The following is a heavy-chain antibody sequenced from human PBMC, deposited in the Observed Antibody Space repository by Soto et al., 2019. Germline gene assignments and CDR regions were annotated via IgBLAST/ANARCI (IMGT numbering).Heavy chain of an antibody. J-gene: IGHJ4*02. D-gene: IGHD1-1*01. CDR2: IYHTGST. CDR1: GGSISTVGHY. V-gene: IGHV4-31*03. Sequence: SETLSLTCSVSGGSISTVGHYWTWIRQPPGKGLEWIGSIYHTGSTYYSKSLRSRLTMSVDTSKSQFSPRLSSVTAADTAVYYCARATGTLRSRNCDYWGQGSLVTVSS. CDR3: ARATGTLRSRNCDY.